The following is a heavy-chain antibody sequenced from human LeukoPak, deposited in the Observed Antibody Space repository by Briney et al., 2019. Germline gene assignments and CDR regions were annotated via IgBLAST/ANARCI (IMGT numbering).Heavy chain of an antibody. D-gene: IGHD6-13*01. J-gene: IGHJ4*02. V-gene: IGHV4-30-2*01. CDR2: IYHSGST. Sequence: PSETLSLTCAVSGGSISSGGYSWSWIRQPPGKGLEWIGYIYHSGSTYYNPSLKSRVTISVDRSKNQFSLKPSSVTAADTAVYYCARVSAAAGTADYWGQGTLVTVSS. CDR1: GGSISSGGYS. CDR3: ARVSAAAGTADY.